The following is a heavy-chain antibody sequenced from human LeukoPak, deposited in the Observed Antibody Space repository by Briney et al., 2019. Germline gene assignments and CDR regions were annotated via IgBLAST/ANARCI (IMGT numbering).Heavy chain of an antibody. J-gene: IGHJ4*02. CDR3: ASSRVPRPTVTPDWYFDY. CDR1: GFTFSNYA. Sequence: GGSLRLSCAASGFTFSNYAMSWVRQAPGKGLEWVSAISGSGGSTYYADSVKGRFTISRDNSKNTLYLQMNSLRAEDTAVYYCASSRVPRPTVTPDWYFDYWGQGTLVTVSS. CDR2: ISGSGGST. D-gene: IGHD4-17*01. V-gene: IGHV3-23*01.